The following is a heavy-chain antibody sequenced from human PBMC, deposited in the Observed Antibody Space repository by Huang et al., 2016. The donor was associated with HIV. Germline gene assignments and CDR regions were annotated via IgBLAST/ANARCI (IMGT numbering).Heavy chain of an antibody. Sequence: QVQLVESGGGVVQPGGSLRLSCATSGFPCSDYGLHWVRQTPGKGLEWVAFMAYDGTTKVYAESVEGRFTVSRDNSKSTLYLQMNSLRLEDTSIYYCLKDQVGPWGQGTLVTVSS. CDR2: MAYDGTTK. CDR1: GFPCSDYG. CDR3: LKDQVGP. V-gene: IGHV3-30*02. J-gene: IGHJ5*02. D-gene: IGHD3-10*01.